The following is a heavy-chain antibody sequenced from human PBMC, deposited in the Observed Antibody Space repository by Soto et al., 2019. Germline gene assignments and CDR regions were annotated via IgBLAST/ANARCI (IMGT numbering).Heavy chain of an antibody. CDR3: AKDTEEWVSVKGAFDI. V-gene: IGHV3-23*01. Sequence: EVQLLESGGGLVQPGGSLRLSCAASGFTFRNYAMSWVRQAPGKGLEWVSAISAGGGRTYHVDSVKGRFTISRENSKNTLELQMNRLRAEDTAICTCAKDTEEWVSVKGAFDIWGQGTMVTVSS. D-gene: IGHD3-3*01. CDR2: ISAGGGRT. J-gene: IGHJ3*02. CDR1: GFTFRNYA.